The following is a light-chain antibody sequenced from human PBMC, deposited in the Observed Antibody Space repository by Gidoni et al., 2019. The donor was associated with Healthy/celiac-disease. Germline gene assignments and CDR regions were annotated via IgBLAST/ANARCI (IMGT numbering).Light chain of an antibody. V-gene: IGKV3-15*01. Sequence: EIVTTQSPATLSVSPGERATLSRRASQSVSSNLAWYQQKPGQAPRLLIYGASTRATGIPARFSGSGSGTEFTLTISSLQSEDFAVYYCQQYNNWPLTFGGGTKVEIK. CDR2: GAS. J-gene: IGKJ4*01. CDR1: QSVSSN. CDR3: QQYNNWPLT.